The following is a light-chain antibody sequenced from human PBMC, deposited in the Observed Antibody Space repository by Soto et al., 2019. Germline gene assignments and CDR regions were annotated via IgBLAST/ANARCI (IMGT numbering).Light chain of an antibody. CDR1: QSISSW. Sequence: DIQMTQSPSTLSASVGDRVTITCRASQSISSWLAWYQQKPGKAPKLLIYKAASLESGVPSRFSGSGSGTEFTLTISSLQPDDFATYYCQQYNSYPFTFGGGTKLDIK. V-gene: IGKV1-5*03. CDR3: QQYNSYPFT. CDR2: KAA. J-gene: IGKJ4*01.